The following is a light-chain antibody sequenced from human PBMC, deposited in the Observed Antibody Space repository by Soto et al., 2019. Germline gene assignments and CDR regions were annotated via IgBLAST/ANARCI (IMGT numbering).Light chain of an antibody. CDR2: EVN. CDR3: CSHSASIHWV. J-gene: IGLJ3*02. CDR1: SSDVGGYNY. V-gene: IGLV2-8*01. Sequence: QSVLTQPPSASGSPGQSVAISCTGTSSDVGGYNYVSWYQQHPGKAPKLMIYEVNKRPSGVPDRFSGSKSGNTASLTVSGLQAEDEADYYCCSHSASIHWVFGGGTQLTVL.